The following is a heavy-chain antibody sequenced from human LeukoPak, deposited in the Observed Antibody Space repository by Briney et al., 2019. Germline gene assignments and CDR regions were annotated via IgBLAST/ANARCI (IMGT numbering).Heavy chain of an antibody. CDR1: GFTFSSYE. Sequence: GGSLRLSCAASGFTFSSYEMNWVRQAPGKGLEWVSYISSSGSAIYYADSVKGRFTISRDNAKNSLYLQMNSLRAEDTAVYYCASLAAAGNDYWGQGTLVTVSS. CDR2: ISSSGSAI. CDR3: ASLAAAGNDY. J-gene: IGHJ4*02. V-gene: IGHV3-48*03. D-gene: IGHD6-13*01.